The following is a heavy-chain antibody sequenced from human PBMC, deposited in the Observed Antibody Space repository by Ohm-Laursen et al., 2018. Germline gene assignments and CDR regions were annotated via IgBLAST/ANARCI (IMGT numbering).Heavy chain of an antibody. CDR1: GFTFDDYA. D-gene: IGHD2-15*01. Sequence: SLRLSCSASGFTFDDYAMHWVRQAPGKGLEWVSGISWNSGSIGYADSVKGRFTISRDNAKNSLYLQMNSLRAEDTALYYCAKDLYCSGGSCYRDYYYYGMDVWGQRTTVTVSS. V-gene: IGHV3-9*01. J-gene: IGHJ6*02. CDR2: ISWNSGSI. CDR3: AKDLYCSGGSCYRDYYYYGMDV.